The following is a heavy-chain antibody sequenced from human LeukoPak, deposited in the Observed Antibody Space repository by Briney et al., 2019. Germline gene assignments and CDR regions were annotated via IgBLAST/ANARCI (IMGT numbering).Heavy chain of an antibody. V-gene: IGHV3-30*02. CDR1: GFTFSSYG. CDR3: ASSPVPAATDYYYYYYRDV. J-gene: IGHJ6*03. Sequence: GSLRLSCAASGFTFSSYGMHWVRQAPGKGLEWVAFIRYDGSNKYYADSVKGRFTISRDNSKNTLYLQMNSLRAEDTAVYYCASSPVPAATDYYYYYYRDVWGKGTTVTVSS. D-gene: IGHD2-2*01. CDR2: IRYDGSNK.